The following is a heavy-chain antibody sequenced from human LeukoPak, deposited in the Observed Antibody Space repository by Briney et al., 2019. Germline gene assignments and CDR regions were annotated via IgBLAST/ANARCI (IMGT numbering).Heavy chain of an antibody. CDR3: AATIHYSSSWYGDAFDI. Sequence: GASVKVSCKASGSTFTSSAMQRVRQARGQRLEWTGWIVVGSGNTNYAQKFQERVTITRDMSTSTAYMELSSLRSEDTAVYYCAATIHYSSSWYGDAFDIWGKGTTVTVSS. CDR1: GSTFTSSA. CDR2: IVVGSGNT. D-gene: IGHD6-13*01. J-gene: IGHJ3*02. V-gene: IGHV1-58*02.